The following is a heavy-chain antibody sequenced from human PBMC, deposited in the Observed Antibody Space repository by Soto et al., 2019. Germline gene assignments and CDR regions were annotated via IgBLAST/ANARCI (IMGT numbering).Heavy chain of an antibody. CDR2: VYSGDIA. CDR1: GGSLNSGGYF. V-gene: IGHV4-31*03. Sequence: QVQLQESGPGLVRPSQTLSLTCTVSGGSLNSGGYFWSWIRQVPVKGLEWIGYVYSGDIAYYNPSLQSRVTISLDTSKKQCSLPLTSVTAADTAIYFCAREVMTSVTRGWFDPWGQGTLVTVSS. D-gene: IGHD4-17*01. J-gene: IGHJ5*02. CDR3: AREVMTSVTRGWFDP.